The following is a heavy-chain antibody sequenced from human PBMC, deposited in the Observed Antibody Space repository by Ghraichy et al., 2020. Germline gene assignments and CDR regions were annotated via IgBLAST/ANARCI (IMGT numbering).Heavy chain of an antibody. V-gene: IGHV4-30-2*01. J-gene: IGHJ2*01. D-gene: IGHD4-11*01. CDR3: AGVTGTDWYFDL. Sequence: SETLSLTCAVSGGSISSCGYSWSWIRQPPGKGLEWIGYIYDSGNTYYNPSLKSRVTISVDTSKYQFSLKLSSVTAADTAVYYCAGVTGTDWYFDLWGRGTLVTVSS. CDR1: GGSISSCGYS. CDR2: IYDSGNT.